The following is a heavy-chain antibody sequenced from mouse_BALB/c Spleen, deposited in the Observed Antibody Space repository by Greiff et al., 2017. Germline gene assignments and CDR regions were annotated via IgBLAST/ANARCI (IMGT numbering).Heavy chain of an antibody. Sequence: VKLVESGAELVRPGSSVKISCKASGYAFSSYWMNWVKQRPGQGLEWIGQIYPGDGDTNYNGKFKGKATLTADKSSSTAYMQLSSLTSEDSAVYFCARKGASTTVVAEPFAYWGQGTLVTVAA. D-gene: IGHD1-1*01. CDR1: GYAFSSYW. V-gene: IGHV1-80*01. CDR2: IYPGDGDT. J-gene: IGHJ3*01. CDR3: ARKGASTTVVAEPFAY.